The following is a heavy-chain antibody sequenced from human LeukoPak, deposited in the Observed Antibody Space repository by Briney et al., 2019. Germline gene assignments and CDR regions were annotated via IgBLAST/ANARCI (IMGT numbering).Heavy chain of an antibody. V-gene: IGHV4-39*01. CDR3: ARMIAVVNRHPYFDY. CDR2: MYYSGST. D-gene: IGHD3-22*01. J-gene: IGHJ4*02. Sequence: PSETLSLTCSVSGGSISSSSYYWGWIRQPPGKGLEWIGSMYYSGSTYYNPSLKSRVSISVDTSKNQFSLKLSSVTAADTAVYYCARMIAVVNRHPYFDYWGQGTLVTVSS. CDR1: GGSISSSSYY.